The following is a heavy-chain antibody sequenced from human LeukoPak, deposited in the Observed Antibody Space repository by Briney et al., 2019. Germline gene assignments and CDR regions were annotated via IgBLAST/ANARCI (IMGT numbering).Heavy chain of an antibody. V-gene: IGHV3-23*01. D-gene: IGHD6-13*01. CDR3: AKNAEEGSSWRWLYFDY. CDR1: GFTFSSYA. J-gene: IGHJ4*02. Sequence: PGGSLRLSCAASGFTFSSYAMNWVRQAPGKGLEWVSAISGSGGSTYYADSVKGRFTISRDNSKNTLYLQMNSLRAEDTAVYYCAKNAEEGSSWRWLYFDYWGQGTLVTVSS. CDR2: ISGSGGST.